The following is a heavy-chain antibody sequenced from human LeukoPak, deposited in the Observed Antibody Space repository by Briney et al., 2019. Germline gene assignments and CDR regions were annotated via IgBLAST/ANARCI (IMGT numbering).Heavy chain of an antibody. CDR1: GFSLSTSGVG. Sequence: GSGPTLVNPTQTLTLTCTFSGFSLSTSGVGVGWTRQPPGKALEWLALIYWDDDKRYSPSLKSRLTITNDTSKNQVVLTMTNMDPVDTATYYCAQVGSWDAFDIWGQGTMVTVSS. V-gene: IGHV2-5*02. J-gene: IGHJ3*02. D-gene: IGHD3-10*01. CDR3: AQVGSWDAFDI. CDR2: IYWDDDK.